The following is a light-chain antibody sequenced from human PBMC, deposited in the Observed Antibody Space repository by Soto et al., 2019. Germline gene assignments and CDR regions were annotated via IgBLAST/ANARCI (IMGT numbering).Light chain of an antibody. Sequence: QLVLTQSPSAPASLGASVKLTCTLSSGHSNYAIAWHQQQPEKGPRFLMKLNSDGSHSKGDGIPDRFSGSSSGAERYLTISTLQSEDEADYYCQTWVTGIHIFGGGTKLTV. CDR2: LNSDGSH. CDR1: SGHSNYA. J-gene: IGLJ2*01. V-gene: IGLV4-69*01. CDR3: QTWVTGIHI.